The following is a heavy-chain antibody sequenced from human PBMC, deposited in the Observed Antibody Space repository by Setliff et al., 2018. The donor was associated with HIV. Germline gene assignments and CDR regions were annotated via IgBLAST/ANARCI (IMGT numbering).Heavy chain of an antibody. J-gene: IGHJ4*02. CDR1: GFRFRTYA. CDR3: ARDRYSGSSTDY. Sequence: GGSLRLSCVASGFRFRTYAMSWVRQSQGKGLEWVSSISSSSRSKYYADSVKGRFTISRDNAKNSLYLQMNSLRAEDTAVYYCARDRYSGSSTDYWGQGTLVTVSS. V-gene: IGHV3-21*01. CDR2: ISSSSRSK. D-gene: IGHD1-26*01.